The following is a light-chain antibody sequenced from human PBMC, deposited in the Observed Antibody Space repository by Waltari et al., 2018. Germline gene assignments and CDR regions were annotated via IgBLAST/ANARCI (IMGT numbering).Light chain of an antibody. V-gene: IGKV3-15*01. CDR2: GAS. Sequence: EIVMTQSPATLFVSPGERATLSCRASQSISSNLAWYQQKPGQAPRLLMYGASTRATAIPARFSGSGSGTEFALTISSLQSEDFGTYYCQQSYSTPRTFGPGTKVDI. CDR1: QSISSN. CDR3: QQSYSTPRT. J-gene: IGKJ3*01.